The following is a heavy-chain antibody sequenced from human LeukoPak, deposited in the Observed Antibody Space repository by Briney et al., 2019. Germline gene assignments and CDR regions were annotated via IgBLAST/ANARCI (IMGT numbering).Heavy chain of an antibody. D-gene: IGHD6-13*01. J-gene: IGHJ3*02. V-gene: IGHV1-46*01. CDR3: ARDLAAAGTNHDAFDI. CDR2: INPSGGST. Sequence: ASVKVSCKASGYTFTSYYMHWVRQAPGQGLEWMGIINPSGGSTSYAQKFQGRVTMTRDTSTSTVYMELSSLRSEDTAVYYCARDLAAAGTNHDAFDIWDQGTMVTVSS. CDR1: GYTFTSYY.